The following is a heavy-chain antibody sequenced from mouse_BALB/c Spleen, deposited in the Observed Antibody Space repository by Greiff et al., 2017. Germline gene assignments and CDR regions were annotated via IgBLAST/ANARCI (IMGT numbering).Heavy chain of an antibody. D-gene: IGHD2-4*01. CDR1: GYTFTSYW. V-gene: IGHV1S127*01. J-gene: IGHJ3*01. CDR2: IDPSDSYT. CDR3: TRERDYGFAY. Sequence: QVQLQQPGAELVKPGASVKMSCKASGYTFTSYWMHWVKQRPGQGLEWIGTIDPSDSYTSYNQKFKGKATLTVDTSSSTAYMQLSSLTSEDSAVYYCTRERDYGFAYWGQGTLVTVSA.